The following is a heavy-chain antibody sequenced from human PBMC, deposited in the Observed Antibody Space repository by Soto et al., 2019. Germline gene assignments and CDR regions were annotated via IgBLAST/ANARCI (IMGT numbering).Heavy chain of an antibody. CDR1: GFTFSSYG. CDR3: ARVRSRYYPNLDY. Sequence: QVQLVASGGGVVQPGRSLRLSCTASGFTFSSYGMHWVRHAPGKGLEWGAVIWYDGTNEYYADSVKGRFTISRDNSKNTQYLQMNSLRSDDTAVYYCARVRSRYYPNLDYCGQGTRVTVS. CDR2: IWYDGTNE. J-gene: IGHJ4*02. D-gene: IGHD3-22*01. V-gene: IGHV3-33*01.